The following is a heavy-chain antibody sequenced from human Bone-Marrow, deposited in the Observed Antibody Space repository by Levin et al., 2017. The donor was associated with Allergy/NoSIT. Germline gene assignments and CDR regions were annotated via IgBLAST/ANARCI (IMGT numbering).Heavy chain of an antibody. CDR1: GFTLSTYA. J-gene: IGHJ3*02. D-gene: IGHD6-13*01. CDR3: ARAVGSIDPFDI. Sequence: SCAVSGFTLSTYAMGWVRQSPGKGLEWVSTIKKTGDTHYADSVKGRFTISRDTSKSSLFLQMNNLGDEDTAVYYCARAVGSIDPFDIWGQGTMVTVSS. V-gene: IGHV3-23*01. CDR2: IKKTGDT.